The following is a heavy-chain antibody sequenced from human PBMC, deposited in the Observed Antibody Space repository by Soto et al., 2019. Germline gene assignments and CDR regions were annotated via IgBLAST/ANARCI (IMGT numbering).Heavy chain of an antibody. CDR3: ARSPVVATRVSWFDP. CDR2: IYYSGST. Sequence: QVQLQESGPGLVKPSQTLSLTCTVSGGSISSGGYYWSWIRQHPGKGLEWIGYIYYSGSTYYNPSLKSRVTISVDTSKNQSSLKLSSVTGVDTAVYYCARSPVVATRVSWFDPWGQETLVTVYS. CDR1: GGSISSGGYY. D-gene: IGHD2-15*01. V-gene: IGHV4-31*03. J-gene: IGHJ5*02.